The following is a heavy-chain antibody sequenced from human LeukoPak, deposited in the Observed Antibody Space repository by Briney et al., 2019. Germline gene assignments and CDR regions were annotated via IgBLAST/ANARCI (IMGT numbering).Heavy chain of an antibody. D-gene: IGHD6-19*01. J-gene: IGHJ4*02. V-gene: IGHV3-30-3*01. CDR2: TSYDESTK. CDR1: AFTFSSYA. CDR3: ARDRKWLLTFDL. Sequence: SGGSLRLSCAASAFTFSSYAMHWVRQAPGKGLEWVAVTSYDESTKHYADSVKGRLTISRDNYKNTLYLQMNSLRADDTAVYYCARDRKWLLTFDLWGLGTLVTVSS.